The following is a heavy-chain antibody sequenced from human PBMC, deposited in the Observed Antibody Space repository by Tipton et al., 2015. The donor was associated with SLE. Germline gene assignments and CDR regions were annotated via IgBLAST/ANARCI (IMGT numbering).Heavy chain of an antibody. CDR1: GFSFRSYS. V-gene: IGHV3-21*03. CDR2: ISTSGDYM. CDR3: ARQGGEWLFYYYGMDV. D-gene: IGHD3-3*01. Sequence: GSLRLSCAASGFSFRSYSMNWVRQTPVMGLEWLSSISTSGDYMFYADSVTGRCAISRDNAKNSLYLQLDSLRAEDTAVYFCARQGGEWLFYYYGMDVWGQGTTVTVSS. J-gene: IGHJ6*02.